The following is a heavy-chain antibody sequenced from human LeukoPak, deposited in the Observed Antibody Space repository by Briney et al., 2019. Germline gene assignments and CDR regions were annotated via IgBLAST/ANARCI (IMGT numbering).Heavy chain of an antibody. CDR2: IYYSGST. J-gene: IGHJ4*02. Sequence: PSETLSLTCTVSGGSISSSSYYWGWIRQPPGKGLEWIGSIYYSGSTYYNPSLKSRVTISVDTSKNQFSLKLSSVTAADTAVYYCARGVPLVGATFDYWGQGTLVTVSS. CDR1: GGSISSSSYY. V-gene: IGHV4-39*07. D-gene: IGHD1-26*01. CDR3: ARGVPLVGATFDY.